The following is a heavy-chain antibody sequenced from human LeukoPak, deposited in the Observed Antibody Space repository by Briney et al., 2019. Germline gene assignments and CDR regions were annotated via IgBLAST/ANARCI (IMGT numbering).Heavy chain of an antibody. D-gene: IGHD2-8*02. Sequence: PGGSLRLSCAVSGVYWMSWVRQAPGKGLEWVANINQDGSVIYYVDSVKGRSTISRDNAKNSLYLQMNSLRAEDTGVYYCATSSGAPGNMWGQGTLVTVSS. CDR2: INQDGSVI. V-gene: IGHV3-7*01. J-gene: IGHJ4*02. CDR3: ATSSGAPGNM. CDR1: GVYW.